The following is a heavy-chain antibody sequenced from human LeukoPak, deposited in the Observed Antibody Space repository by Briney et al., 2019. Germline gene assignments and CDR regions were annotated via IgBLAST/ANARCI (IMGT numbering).Heavy chain of an antibody. J-gene: IGHJ4*02. CDR1: GFTFSSCA. CDR3: AKDPIFSGSYGVFDY. V-gene: IGHV3-23*01. Sequence: GGSLRLSCAASGFTFSSCAMSWVRQAPGNGLEWVSTIIDSGNSIYYADSAEGRFTISRDNSKNTLYLQMNSLRAGDTAVYYCAKDPIFSGSYGVFDYWGLGTLVTVSS. CDR2: IIDSGNSI. D-gene: IGHD1-26*01.